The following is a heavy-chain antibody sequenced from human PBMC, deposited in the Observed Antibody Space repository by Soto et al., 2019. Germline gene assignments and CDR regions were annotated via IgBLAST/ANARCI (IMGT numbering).Heavy chain of an antibody. CDR3: ARDGRYGGYYYYGMDV. J-gene: IGHJ6*02. Sequence: GGSLRLSCAASGFTFSSYGMHWVRQAPGKGLEWVAVIWYDGSNKYYADSVKGRFTISRDNSKNTLYLQMNSLRAEDTAVYYCARDGRYGGYYYYGMDVWGQGTTVTVSS. CDR1: GFTFSSYG. V-gene: IGHV3-33*01. CDR2: IWYDGSNK. D-gene: IGHD4-17*01.